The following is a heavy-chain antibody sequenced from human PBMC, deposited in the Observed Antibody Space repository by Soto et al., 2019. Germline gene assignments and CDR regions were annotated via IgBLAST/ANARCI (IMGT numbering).Heavy chain of an antibody. J-gene: IGHJ4*02. Sequence: EVQLVESGGGLVQPGGSLRLSCAASGFTVSNNYISWVRQAPGKGLERVSVIYSGGSTFYADSVNGRFTISTDNSKTTLYHHMTSLRAEDTAVYFCARTGLVTAIAGTYFDYWGQGTLLTVSS. CDR3: ARTGLVTAIAGTYFDY. D-gene: IGHD2-21*02. CDR2: IYSGGST. V-gene: IGHV3-66*01. CDR1: GFTVSNNY.